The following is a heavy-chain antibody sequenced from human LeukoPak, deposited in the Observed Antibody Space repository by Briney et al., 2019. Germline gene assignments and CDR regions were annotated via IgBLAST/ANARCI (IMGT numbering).Heavy chain of an antibody. V-gene: IGHV3-48*01. CDR2: ISSSSTI. J-gene: IGHJ4*02. Sequence: PGGSLRLSCAASGFTFGSYSMNWVRQAPGKGLEWVSYISSSSTIYYADSVKGRFTISRDNAKNSLYLQMNSLRAEDTAVYYCARDINWNGGVYWGQGTLVTVSS. CDR3: ARDINWNGGVY. D-gene: IGHD1-20*01. CDR1: GFTFGSYS.